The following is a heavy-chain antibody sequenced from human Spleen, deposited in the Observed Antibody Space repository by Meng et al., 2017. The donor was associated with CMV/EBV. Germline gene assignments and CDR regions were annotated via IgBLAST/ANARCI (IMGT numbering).Heavy chain of an antibody. CDR3: ARDPRSKWEPTQDY. V-gene: IGHV3-13*01. CDR1: GFTFSSND. J-gene: IGHJ4*02. D-gene: IGHD1-26*01. Sequence: GGSLRLSCAASGFTFSSNDMHWVRQTTGKGLEWVSAIGTAGDTYYPGSVKGRFAISRENAKNSFYLQMNSLRAGDTAVYYCARDPRSKWEPTQDYWGQGTLVTVSS. CDR2: IGTAGDT.